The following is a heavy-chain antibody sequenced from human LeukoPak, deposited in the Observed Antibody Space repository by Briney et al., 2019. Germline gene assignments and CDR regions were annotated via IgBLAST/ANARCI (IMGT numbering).Heavy chain of an antibody. CDR1: GFTFSSYA. CDR2: IRGGGDNI. J-gene: IGHJ4*02. V-gene: IGHV3-23*01. CDR3: AKELFGSGNYYNGVFDF. Sequence: PGGSLRLSCAASGFTFSSYAMSWVRQIPGKGLQWVSSIRGGGDNIQYADSVKGRFTISRDNSKNTLYLQMNSLRGGDTAVYYCAKELFGSGNYYNGVFDFWGQGTLVTVSS. D-gene: IGHD3-10*01.